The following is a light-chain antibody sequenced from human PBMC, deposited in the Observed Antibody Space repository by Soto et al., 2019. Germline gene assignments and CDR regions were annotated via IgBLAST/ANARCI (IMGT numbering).Light chain of an antibody. Sequence: QSILTQPRSESGSPGQRVTISCYGSSSNIGSNTVNWYQQLPGTAPKLVIYSNNQRPSGVPDRFSGSKSGTSASLAISGLQSEDEADYYCVAWDDSLNGYVVFGGGTK. CDR1: SSNIGSNT. CDR3: VAWDDSLNGYVV. V-gene: IGLV1-44*01. CDR2: SNN. J-gene: IGLJ2*01.